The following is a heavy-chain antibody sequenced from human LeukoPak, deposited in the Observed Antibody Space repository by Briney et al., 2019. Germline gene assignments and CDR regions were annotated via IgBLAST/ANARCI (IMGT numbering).Heavy chain of an antibody. CDR2: IYYSGST. CDR3: ARVTGYMIEDYFDY. V-gene: IGHV4-61*05. D-gene: IGHD3-22*01. J-gene: IGHJ4*02. CDR1: GDSISSITYY. Sequence: SETLSLTCSVSGDSISSITYYWGWIRQPPGKGLEWIGYIYYSGSTNYNPSLKSRVTISVETSKNQFSLKLSSVTAADTAVYYCARVTGYMIEDYFDYWGQGTLVTVSS.